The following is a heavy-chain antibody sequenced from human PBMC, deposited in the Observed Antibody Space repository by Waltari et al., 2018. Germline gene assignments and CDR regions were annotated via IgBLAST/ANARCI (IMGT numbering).Heavy chain of an antibody. J-gene: IGHJ3*02. CDR3: ARDLSRGSSGWYGAFDI. CDR1: GGSISSYY. D-gene: IGHD6-19*01. V-gene: IGHV4-59*01. Sequence: QVQLQESGPGLVKPSETLSLTCTVSGGSISSYYWSWIRQPPGNGLEWIGYIYYSGSTNYNPSLKSRVTISVDTSKNQFSLKLSSVTAADTAVYYCARDLSRGSSGWYGAFDIWGQGTMVTVSS. CDR2: IYYSGST.